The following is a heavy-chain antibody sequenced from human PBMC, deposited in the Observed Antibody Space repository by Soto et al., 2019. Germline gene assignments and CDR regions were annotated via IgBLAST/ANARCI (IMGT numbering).Heavy chain of an antibody. Sequence: GGSLRLSCAASGFTFSDYAMSWVRQAPGKGLEWVSGISGSGGNTYYADSVKGRITISRDNSKDTLYLQMDSLRAEDTAVYYCAKELCWSDYSPRFDYWGQGTPVTVSS. J-gene: IGHJ4*02. CDR2: ISGSGGNT. CDR1: GFTFSDYA. V-gene: IGHV3-23*01. CDR3: AKELCWSDYSPRFDY. D-gene: IGHD3-3*01.